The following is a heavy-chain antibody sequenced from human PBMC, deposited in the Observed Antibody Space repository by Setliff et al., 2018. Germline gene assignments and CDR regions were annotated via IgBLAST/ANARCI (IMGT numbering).Heavy chain of an antibody. J-gene: IGHJ6*04. Sequence: LETLSLTCTVSGGPINSDRYYWGWIRQPPGKGLEWIGSMYSSGSTYYNPSLKSRVTISLDTSKNQFSLNLNSATAADTAVYYCARHALSFDSAWDVWGKGTTVTVSS. CDR2: MYSSGST. D-gene: IGHD3-9*01. CDR1: GGPINSDRYY. V-gene: IGHV4-39*01. CDR3: ARHALSFDSAWDV.